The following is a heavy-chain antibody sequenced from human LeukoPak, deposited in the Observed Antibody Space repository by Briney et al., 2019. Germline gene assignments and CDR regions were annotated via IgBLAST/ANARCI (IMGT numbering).Heavy chain of an antibody. Sequence: ASVKVSCKASGYTFTGYYMHWVRQAPGQGLERMGRINPNSGGTNYAQKFQGRVTMTRDTSISTAYMELSRLRSDDTAVYYCARGGSSTMIVVAPTWFDPWGQGTLVTVSS. J-gene: IGHJ5*02. V-gene: IGHV1-2*06. CDR2: INPNSGGT. CDR3: ARGGSSTMIVVAPTWFDP. D-gene: IGHD3-22*01. CDR1: GYTFTGYY.